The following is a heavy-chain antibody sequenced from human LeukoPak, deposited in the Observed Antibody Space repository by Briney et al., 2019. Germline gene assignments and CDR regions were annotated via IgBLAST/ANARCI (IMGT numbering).Heavy chain of an antibody. CDR2: IHYSGST. V-gene: IGHV4-39*07. J-gene: IGHJ5*02. D-gene: IGHD1-1*01. CDR3: AREGTAGTNLNWFDP. CDR1: GGSISSNSYY. Sequence: SETLSLTCTVSGGSISSNSYYWGWIRQPPGKGLEWIGTIHYSGSTYWNPSLKSRVTISVDTSKNQFSLKLSSVTAADTAAYYCAREGTAGTNLNWFDPWGQGTLVTVSS.